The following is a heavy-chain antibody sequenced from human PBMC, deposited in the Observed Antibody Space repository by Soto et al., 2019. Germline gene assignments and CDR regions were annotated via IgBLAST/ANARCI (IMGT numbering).Heavy chain of an antibody. Sequence: GASVKVSCKASGYTFTSYAVHWVRQAPGQRLEWMGWINAGNGNTKYSQKFQGRVTITSDTSASTAYMELSSLRSEDTAVYYCASVIACIGATCGYIDFWGKGTTVTVS. J-gene: IGHJ6*03. V-gene: IGHV1-3*01. D-gene: IGHD5-12*01. CDR2: INAGNGNT. CDR1: GYTFTSYA. CDR3: ASVIACIGATCGYIDF.